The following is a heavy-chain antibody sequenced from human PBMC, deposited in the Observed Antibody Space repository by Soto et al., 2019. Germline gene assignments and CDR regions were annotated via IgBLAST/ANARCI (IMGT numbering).Heavy chain of an antibody. D-gene: IGHD3-3*01. V-gene: IGHV4-59*01. Sequence: SETLSLTCTFSCGSISSYYWSFIRQPPGKGLEWIGYIYYSGSTNYNPSLKSRVTISVDTSKNQFPLKLSSVTAADTAVYYCARDQPRGAYDYYYSLEVWGKGTTVTVSS. CDR2: IYYSGST. CDR3: ARDQPRGAYDYYYSLEV. J-gene: IGHJ6*03. CDR1: CGSISSYY.